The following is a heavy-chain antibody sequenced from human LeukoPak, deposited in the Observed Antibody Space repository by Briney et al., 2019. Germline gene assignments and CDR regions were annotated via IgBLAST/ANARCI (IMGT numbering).Heavy chain of an antibody. CDR3: ARPSPIAARPGFWFAP. J-gene: IGHJ5*02. Sequence: ASVKVSCKASGYTFTSYAMHWVRQAPGQRLEWMGWINAGSGNTKYSQKFQGRVTITRDTSASTAYMELSSLRSEDTAVYYCARPSPIAARPGFWFAPWGQGPLVTVSS. CDR2: INAGSGNT. V-gene: IGHV1-3*01. D-gene: IGHD6-6*01. CDR1: GYTFTSYA.